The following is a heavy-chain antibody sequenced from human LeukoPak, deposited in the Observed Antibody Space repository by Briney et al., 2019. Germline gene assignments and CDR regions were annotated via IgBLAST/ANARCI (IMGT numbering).Heavy chain of an antibody. CDR3: ARGRPQAYGSGSYYISQKNYYYYGMDV. CDR1: GGSISSYY. CDR2: IYYSGST. Sequence: SETLSLTCTVSGGSISSYYWSWIRQPPGKGLEWIGYIYYSGSTNYNPSLKSRVTISVDTSKNQFSLKLSSVTAADTAAYYCARGRPQAYGSGSYYISQKNYYYYGMDVWGQGTTVTVSS. J-gene: IGHJ6*02. V-gene: IGHV4-59*01. D-gene: IGHD3-10*01.